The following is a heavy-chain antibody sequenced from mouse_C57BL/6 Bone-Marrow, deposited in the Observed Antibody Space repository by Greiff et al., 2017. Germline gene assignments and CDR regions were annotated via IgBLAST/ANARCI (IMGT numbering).Heavy chain of an antibody. Sequence: QVQLQQSGAELVRPGASVKLSCKASGYTFTDYYINWVQQRPGQGLEWIARIYPGSGNNYYNEKFKGKATLTAEKSSSTAFMYLSRLTSEDSAVAFYARRYYDYDDAMDYWGPGTSVTVSS. CDR1: GYTFTDYY. D-gene: IGHD2-4*01. J-gene: IGHJ4*01. CDR2: IYPGSGNN. V-gene: IGHV1-76*01. CDR3: ARRYYDYDDAMDY.